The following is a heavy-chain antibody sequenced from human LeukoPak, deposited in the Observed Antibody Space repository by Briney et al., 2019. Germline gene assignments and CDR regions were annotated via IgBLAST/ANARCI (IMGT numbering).Heavy chain of an antibody. V-gene: IGHV3-21*01. D-gene: IGHD5-18*01. CDR1: GFTFCSYS. Sequence: GGSLRLFCAASGFTFCSYSMNWVRQAPGKGLEWVSSISSSSSYIYYADSVKGRFTISRDNAKNSLYLQMNSLRAEDTAVYYCARRLVVDTDESFDYWGQGTLVTVSS. CDR3: ARRLVVDTDESFDY. CDR2: ISSSSSYI. J-gene: IGHJ4*02.